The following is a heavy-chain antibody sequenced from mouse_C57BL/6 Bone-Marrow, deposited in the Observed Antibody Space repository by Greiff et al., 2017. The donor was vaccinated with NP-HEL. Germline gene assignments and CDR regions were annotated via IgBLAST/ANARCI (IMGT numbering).Heavy chain of an antibody. V-gene: IGHV5-4*01. Sequence: EVMLVESGGGLVKPGGSLKLSCAASGFTFSSYAMSWVRQTPEKRLEWVATISDGGSYTYYPDNVKGRFTISRDNAKNNLYLQMSHLKSEDTAMYYCARDRYYYGSSYVCYWYFDVWGTGTTVTVSS. D-gene: IGHD1-1*01. J-gene: IGHJ1*03. CDR2: ISDGGSYT. CDR1: GFTFSSYA. CDR3: ARDRYYYGSSYVCYWYFDV.